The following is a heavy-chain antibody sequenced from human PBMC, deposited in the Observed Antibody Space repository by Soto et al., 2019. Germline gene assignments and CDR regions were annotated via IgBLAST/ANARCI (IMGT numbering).Heavy chain of an antibody. D-gene: IGHD3-22*01. Sequence: SVKVSCNASGGTFSSYAISWVRQAPGQGLEWMGGIIPIFGTANYAQKFQGRVTITADESTSTAYMELSSLRSEDTAVYYCARSYGAGYYDSSGYYALDYWGQGTLVTVSS. V-gene: IGHV1-69*13. CDR2: IIPIFGTA. CDR3: ARSYGAGYYDSSGYYALDY. CDR1: GGTFSSYA. J-gene: IGHJ4*02.